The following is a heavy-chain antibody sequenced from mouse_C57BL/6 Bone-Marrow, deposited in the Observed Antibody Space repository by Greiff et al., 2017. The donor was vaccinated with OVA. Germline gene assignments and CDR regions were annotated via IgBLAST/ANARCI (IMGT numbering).Heavy chain of an antibody. Sequence: VQLQQSGAELVRPGASVKLSCTASGFNIKDYYMHWVKQRPEQGLEWIGRIDPEGGDTEYAPQFQGKATMTADTSSNTAYLRLSSLTSEDTAVYYCTTNYVETCWGQGTTLTVSS. J-gene: IGHJ2*01. CDR3: TTNYVETC. D-gene: IGHD2-4*01. CDR1: GFNIKDYY. CDR2: IDPEGGDT. V-gene: IGHV14-1*01.